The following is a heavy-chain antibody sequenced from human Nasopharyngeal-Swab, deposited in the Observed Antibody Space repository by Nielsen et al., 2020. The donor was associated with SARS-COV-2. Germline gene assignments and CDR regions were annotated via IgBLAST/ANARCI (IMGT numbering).Heavy chain of an antibody. V-gene: IGHV3-33*01. J-gene: IGHJ6*02. Sequence: LSLTCAASGFTFSSYGMHWVRQAPGKGLEWVAVIWYDGSNKYYADSVKGRFTISRDNSKNTLYLQMNSLRAEDTAVYYCARDEAVAQLSYYGMDVWGRGTTVTVSS. CDR1: GFTFSSYG. D-gene: IGHD6-19*01. CDR2: IWYDGSNK. CDR3: ARDEAVAQLSYYGMDV.